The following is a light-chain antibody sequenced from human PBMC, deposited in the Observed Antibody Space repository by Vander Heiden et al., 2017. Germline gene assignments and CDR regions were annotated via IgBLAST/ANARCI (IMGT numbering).Light chain of an antibody. CDR2: DVS. J-gene: IGLJ2*01. CDR3: SSSTRSSTGV. V-gene: IGLV2-14*03. CDR1: NGDIVTYNY. Sequence: QSALTQPASVSGSPGQSITISCTGTNGDIVTYNYVSWYQQHPGKAPKRRRYDVSNRPSGVSTRFSGSKSGNTESLTISGLQSEDEADDYCSSSTRSSTGVFGGGTKMTVL.